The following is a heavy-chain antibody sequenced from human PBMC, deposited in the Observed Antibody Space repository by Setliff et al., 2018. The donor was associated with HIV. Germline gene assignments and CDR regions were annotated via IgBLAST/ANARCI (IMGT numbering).Heavy chain of an antibody. CDR3: ARGTAPRRGTNYGGNYPLDS. V-gene: IGHV4-61*01. Sequence: KTSETLSLTCTAPSGSFSPDSYNWNWIRQTPGKGLEWIGTFFHTGSISYNPSLRSRVTMSVDTSKHQSSLKLSSVTAADTAVYYCARGTAPRRGTNYGGNYPLDSWGQGTRVTVSS. D-gene: IGHD4-17*01. CDR1: SGSFSPDSYN. J-gene: IGHJ4*02. CDR2: FFHTGSI.